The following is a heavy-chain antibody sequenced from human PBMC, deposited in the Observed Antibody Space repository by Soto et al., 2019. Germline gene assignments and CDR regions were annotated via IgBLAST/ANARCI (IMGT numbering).Heavy chain of an antibody. V-gene: IGHV4-39*01. Sequence: PSGTLSLTCTVSGYSIGSRSHYYAWIRQPPGKGLEWIATIYYSGTTYYNPSLKSRVTISVDTSKNQFSLKVSSVTAADTAVYYCARLGKRYDILTGYYSSGDFDYWGQGTLVTVSS. CDR1: GYSIGSRSHY. J-gene: IGHJ4*02. D-gene: IGHD3-9*01. CDR3: ARLGKRYDILTGYYSSGDFDY. CDR2: IYYSGTT.